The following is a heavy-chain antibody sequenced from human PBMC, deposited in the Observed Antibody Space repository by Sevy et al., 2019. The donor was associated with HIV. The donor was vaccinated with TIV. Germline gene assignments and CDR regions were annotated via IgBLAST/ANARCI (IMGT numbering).Heavy chain of an antibody. CDR3: AKDPSQADNCWSGYYIYDYYYGMDV. D-gene: IGHD3-3*01. J-gene: IGHJ6*02. Sequence: GGSLRLSCAASGFTFSSYGMHWVRQAPGKGLEWVAVISYDGSNKYYADAVKGRFTISRDNSKNTLYLQMNRLRAEDTAVYYCAKDPSQADNCWSGYYIYDYYYGMDVWGQGTTVTVSS. CDR2: ISYDGSNK. V-gene: IGHV3-30*18. CDR1: GFTFSSYG.